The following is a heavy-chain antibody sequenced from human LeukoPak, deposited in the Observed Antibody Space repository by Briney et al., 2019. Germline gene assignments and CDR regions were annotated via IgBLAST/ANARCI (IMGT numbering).Heavy chain of an antibody. CDR2: ISRSGGST. J-gene: IGHJ1*01. V-gene: IGHV3-23*01. D-gene: IGHD3-22*01. Sequence: GGSLRLSCAASGFTFSSYAMSWVRQAPGKGLEWVSAISRSGGSTYYADSVKGRFTISRDNSKNTLYLQMNSLRAEDTAVYYCAKDNRPYYDSSGYWVFQHWGQGTLVTVSS. CDR1: GFTFSSYA. CDR3: AKDNRPYYDSSGYWVFQH.